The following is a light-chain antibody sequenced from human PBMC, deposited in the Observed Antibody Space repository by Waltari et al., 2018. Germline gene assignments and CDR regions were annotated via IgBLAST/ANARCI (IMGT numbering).Light chain of an antibody. V-gene: IGLV2-14*01. Sequence: QSALTQPASVSGSPGQSITISCTGPSRDVGGYDYVSWYQQHPDKAPKLIIYDVTNRPSGVSNRFSGSKSGNTASLTISGLQAEDETYYYCSSYTSSATLVFGGGTKLTVL. J-gene: IGLJ3*02. CDR2: DVT. CDR1: SRDVGGYDY. CDR3: SSYTSSATLV.